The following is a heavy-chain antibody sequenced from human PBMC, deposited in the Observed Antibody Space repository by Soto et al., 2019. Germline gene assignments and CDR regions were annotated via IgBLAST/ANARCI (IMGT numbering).Heavy chain of an antibody. CDR1: RGTFSSYA. D-gene: IGHD4-17*01. V-gene: IGHV1-69*13. CDR2: IIPIFGTA. J-gene: IGHJ3*02. CDR3: ARGTSTVMNAFDI. Sequence: SVKVSCKXSRGTFSSYAISWVRQAPGQGLEWMGGIIPIFGTANYAQKFQGRVTITADESTSTAYMELSSLRSEDTAVYYCARGTSTVMNAFDIWGQGTMVTVSS.